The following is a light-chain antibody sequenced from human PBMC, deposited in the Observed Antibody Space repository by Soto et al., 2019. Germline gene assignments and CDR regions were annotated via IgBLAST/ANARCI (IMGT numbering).Light chain of an antibody. J-gene: IGKJ3*01. V-gene: IGKV1-5*01. Sequence: DIQMTQSPSTLSASVGARVTITCRAGQSVSYWLAWYQQKPGKAPHLLIYDGSTLASGVPPRFSGGGFGTEFTLNISSLQPDDSAIYYCQHYNTYSKAFGPGTRVEIK. CDR3: QHYNTYSKA. CDR2: DGS. CDR1: QSVSYW.